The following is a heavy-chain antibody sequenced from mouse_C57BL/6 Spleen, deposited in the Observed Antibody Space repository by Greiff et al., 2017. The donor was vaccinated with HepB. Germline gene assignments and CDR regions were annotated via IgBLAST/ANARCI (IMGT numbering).Heavy chain of an antibody. CDR1: GYSITSGYY. CDR2: ISYDGSN. J-gene: IGHJ4*01. D-gene: IGHD2-4*01. Sequence: VQLKQSGPGLVKPSQSLSLTCSVTGYSITSGYYWNWIRQFPGNKLEWMGYISYDGSNNYNPSLKNRISITRDTSKNQFFLKLNSVTTEDTATYYCAREGYDYDLYYAMDYWGQGTSGTVSS. V-gene: IGHV3-6*01. CDR3: AREGYDYDLYYAMDY.